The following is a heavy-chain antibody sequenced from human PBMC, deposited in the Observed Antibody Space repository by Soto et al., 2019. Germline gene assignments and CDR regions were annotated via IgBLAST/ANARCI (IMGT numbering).Heavy chain of an antibody. J-gene: IGHJ6*03. Sequence: EVQLVESGGGLVQPGGSLRLSCAASGFTVSSKYMSWVRQAPGKGLEWVSVINRGGSSSYADSVEGRCSISRDNSENKLNLQMSTPGVEYTAVYYCTRDDVPCSGGTCYGIPIDVWGKGTTVTVSS. CDR3: TRDDVPCSGGTCYGIPIDV. V-gene: IGHV3-66*01. D-gene: IGHD2-15*01. CDR1: GFTVSSKY. CDR2: INRGGSS.